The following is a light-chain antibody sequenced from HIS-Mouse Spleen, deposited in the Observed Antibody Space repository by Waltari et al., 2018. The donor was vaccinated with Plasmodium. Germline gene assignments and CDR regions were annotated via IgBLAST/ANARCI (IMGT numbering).Light chain of an antibody. CDR1: QGISSA. CDR3: QQFNSYPPP. Sequence: AIQLTQSPSSLSASVGDRVTITCRASQGISSALAWYQQKPGKAPKLLIYDASSLESGVPSRFSGSGSVTDFTLTISSLQPEDFATYYCQQFNSYPPPFGQGTRLEIK. J-gene: IGKJ5*01. V-gene: IGKV1-13*02. CDR2: DAS.